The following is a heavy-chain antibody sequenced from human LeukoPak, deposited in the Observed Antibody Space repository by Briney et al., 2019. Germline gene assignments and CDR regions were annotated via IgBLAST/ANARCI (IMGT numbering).Heavy chain of an antibody. V-gene: IGHV3-21*01. J-gene: IGHJ4*02. CDR3: ARDGSEGYCSSTSCPIDY. CDR2: ISSSSSYI. Sequence: GGSLRLSCAASGFTFSSYAMSWVRQAPGKGLEWVSSISSSSSYIYYADSVKGRFTISRDNAKNSLYLQMNSLRAEDTAVYYCARDGSEGYCSSTSCPIDYWGQGTLVTVSS. CDR1: GFTFSSYA. D-gene: IGHD2-2*01.